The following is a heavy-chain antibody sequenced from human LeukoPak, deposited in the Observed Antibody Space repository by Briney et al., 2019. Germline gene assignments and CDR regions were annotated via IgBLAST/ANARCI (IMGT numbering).Heavy chain of an antibody. CDR1: GFAFSSYS. CDR2: VSRRSSFI. Sequence: PGRSLRLSCAASGFAFSSYSMNWVRQAPGKGLEWVSSVSRRSSFIFYADSVQGRFTVSRDDAKDSLFLQMNSLRAEDTAVYYCARVSDAYDYFFDHWGQGTLVTVSS. V-gene: IGHV3-21*01. J-gene: IGHJ4*02. D-gene: IGHD5-12*01. CDR3: ARVSDAYDYFFDH.